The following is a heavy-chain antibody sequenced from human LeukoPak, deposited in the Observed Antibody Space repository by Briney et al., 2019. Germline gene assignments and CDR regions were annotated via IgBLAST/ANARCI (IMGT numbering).Heavy chain of an antibody. Sequence: GGSLRLSCAASGFTFSSYAMSWVRQAPGKGLEWVSAISGSGGSTYYADSVKGRFTISRDNSKNTLYLQMNSLRAEDTAVYYCAKPEADHCSSTSCYVNYYYGMDVWGQGTTVTVSS. CDR1: GFTFSSYA. J-gene: IGHJ6*02. CDR3: AKPEADHCSSTSCYVNYYYGMDV. CDR2: ISGSGGST. D-gene: IGHD2-2*01. V-gene: IGHV3-23*01.